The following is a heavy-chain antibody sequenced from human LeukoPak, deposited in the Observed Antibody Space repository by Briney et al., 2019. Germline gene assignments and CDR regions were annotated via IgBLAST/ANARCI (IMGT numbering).Heavy chain of an antibody. CDR1: GYTFTSYG. CDR3: ARGLRGYSGYDYSFDY. Sequence: ASAKVSCKASGYTFTSYGISWVRQAPGQGLEWMGWISAYNGNTNYAQKLQGRVTMTTDTSTSTAYMELRSLRSDDTAVYYCARGLRGYSGYDYSFDYWGQGTLVTVSS. V-gene: IGHV1-18*01. CDR2: ISAYNGNT. J-gene: IGHJ4*02. D-gene: IGHD5-12*01.